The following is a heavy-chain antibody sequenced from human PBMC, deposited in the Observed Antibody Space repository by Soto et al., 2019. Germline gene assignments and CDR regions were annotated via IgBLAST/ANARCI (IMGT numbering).Heavy chain of an antibody. CDR2: ISYSGSP. Sequence: SETLSLTCTVSGVSVSRDYQWIWIRQPAGKGLEWIGHISYSGSPYYHPSLRSRLSISVDTSKNQFSLKVKSVTAADTAVYYCDSGWDFWGQGTLVTVSS. V-gene: IGHV4-30-4*01. CDR3: DSGWDF. CDR1: GVSVSRDYQ. J-gene: IGHJ1*01. D-gene: IGHD1-26*01.